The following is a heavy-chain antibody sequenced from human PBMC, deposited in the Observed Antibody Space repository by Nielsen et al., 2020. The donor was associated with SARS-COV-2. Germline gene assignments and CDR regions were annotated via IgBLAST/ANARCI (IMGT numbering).Heavy chain of an antibody. CDR1: GFTLSSQW. V-gene: IGHV3-7*04. CDR2: IKQDGSEK. J-gene: IGHJ5*01. D-gene: IGHD2-2*01. Sequence: GESLKISCAASGFTLSSQWMGWVRQAPGKGLEWVADIKQDGSEKVYVDSVKGRFTISRDNAKNTVYLHMNSLRAEDTAVYYCAGALRGYPSWLEFWGQGTLVTVSS. CDR3: AGALRGYPSWLEF.